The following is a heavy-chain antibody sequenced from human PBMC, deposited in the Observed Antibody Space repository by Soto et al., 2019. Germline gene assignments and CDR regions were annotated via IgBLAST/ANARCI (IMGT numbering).Heavy chain of an antibody. Sequence: QITLKESGPTLVKPTQTLTLTCTFSGFSLSTSGVGVGWIRQPPGQALEWLALIYWDDDKRYTPSLKSRLTITKDTSKNQVVLTMTNMDPVDTATYYCAHSGYYYDSSGYYFDYWGQGTLVTVSS. D-gene: IGHD3-22*01. V-gene: IGHV2-5*02. CDR2: IYWDDDK. CDR3: AHSGYYYDSSGYYFDY. CDR1: GFSLSTSGVG. J-gene: IGHJ4*02.